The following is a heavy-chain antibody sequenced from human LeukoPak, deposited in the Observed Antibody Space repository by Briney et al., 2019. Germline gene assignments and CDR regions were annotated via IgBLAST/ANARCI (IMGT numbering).Heavy chain of an antibody. D-gene: IGHD3-10*01. Sequence: SQTLSLTCAISLDSVSSNSAAWNWIRHSPSRGLEWLGRTYYRSKWYNDYPVSVKSRITINPDTSKNQFSMQLNSVTPEDTAVYYCARGEIRPGHYYYYYYYMDVWGKGTTVTVSS. CDR1: LDSVSSNSAA. CDR2: TYYRSKWYN. J-gene: IGHJ6*03. V-gene: IGHV6-1*01. CDR3: ARGEIRPGHYYYYYYYMDV.